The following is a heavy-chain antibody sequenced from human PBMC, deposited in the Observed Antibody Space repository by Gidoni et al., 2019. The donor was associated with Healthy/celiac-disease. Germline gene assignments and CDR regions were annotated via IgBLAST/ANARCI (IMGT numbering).Heavy chain of an antibody. Sequence: QVKLVESGGGVVQPGRSLSLSCAASGFTFRSDGMHWVRQAPGKGLEWVAAIWSDGSNKYYADSVKGRFTISRDNSKNTLYLQMNSLRAEDTAVYYCAREDIVVVAVNYYYYYGMDVWGQGTMVTVSS. D-gene: IGHD2-15*01. CDR1: GFTFRSDG. CDR2: IWSDGSNK. CDR3: AREDIVVVAVNYYYYYGMDV. J-gene: IGHJ6*02. V-gene: IGHV3-33*01.